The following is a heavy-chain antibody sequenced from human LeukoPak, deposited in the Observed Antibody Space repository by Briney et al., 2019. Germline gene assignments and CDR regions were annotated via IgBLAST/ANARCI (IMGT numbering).Heavy chain of an antibody. CDR2: INPSGGST. D-gene: IGHD2-2*01. J-gene: IGHJ3*02. V-gene: IGHV1-46*01. Sequence: ASVKVSCKASGYTFTNYFMYWVRQAPGQGLEWMGVINPSGGSTNYTQKFQGRVTMTRDTSTSTVYMELSSLRSEDTAVYYCARVYRDCRITSCYNDAFDIWGQGTMVTVSS. CDR3: ARVYRDCRITSCYNDAFDI. CDR1: GYTFTNYF.